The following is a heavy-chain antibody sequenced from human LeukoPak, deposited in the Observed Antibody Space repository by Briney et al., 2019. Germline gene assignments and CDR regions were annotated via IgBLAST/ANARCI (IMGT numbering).Heavy chain of an antibody. V-gene: IGHV3-53*01. CDR1: GFTVSSNY. Sequence: GGSLRLSCAASGFTVSSNYMSWVRQAPGKGLEWVSVIYSGGSTYYADSVKGRFTISRDNSKNTLYLQMNSLRAEDTAVYYCASGAPYCSSTSCYVNWFDPWGQGTLVTVSS. J-gene: IGHJ5*02. CDR2: IYSGGST. D-gene: IGHD2-2*01. CDR3: ASGAPYCSSTSCYVNWFDP.